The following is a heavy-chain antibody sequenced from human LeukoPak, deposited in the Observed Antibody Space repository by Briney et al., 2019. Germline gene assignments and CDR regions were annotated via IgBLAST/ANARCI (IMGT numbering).Heavy chain of an antibody. D-gene: IGHD3-10*01. CDR3: AGPLSLWFGELFSPDAFDI. CDR1: GFTFSSYS. V-gene: IGHV3-21*01. J-gene: IGHJ3*02. Sequence: GGSLRLSCAASGFTFSSYSMNWVRQAPGKGLEWVSSISSSSSYIYYADSVKGRFTISRDNAKNSLYLQMNSLRAEDTAVYYCAGPLSLWFGELFSPDAFDIWGQGTMVTVSS. CDR2: ISSSSSYI.